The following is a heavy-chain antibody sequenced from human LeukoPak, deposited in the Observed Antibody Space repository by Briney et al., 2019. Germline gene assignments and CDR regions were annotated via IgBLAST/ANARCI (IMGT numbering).Heavy chain of an antibody. V-gene: IGHV4-59*08. Sequence: SETLSLTCTVSGGSISSYYWSWIRQPPGKGLEWIGYIYYSGSTNYNPSLKSRVSISVDTSKNQFSLKLSSVTAADTAVYYCARHPRYSGSSMYYFDYWGQGTLVTVSS. CDR2: IYYSGST. D-gene: IGHD1-26*01. CDR1: GGSISSYY. J-gene: IGHJ4*02. CDR3: ARHPRYSGSSMYYFDY.